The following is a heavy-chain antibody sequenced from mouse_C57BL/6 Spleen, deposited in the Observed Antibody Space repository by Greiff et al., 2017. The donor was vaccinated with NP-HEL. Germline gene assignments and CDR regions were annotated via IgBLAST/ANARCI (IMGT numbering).Heavy chain of an antibody. V-gene: IGHV1-69*01. D-gene: IGHD3-3*01. CDR3: ATGSISRGCFDV. Sequence: QVQLQQPGAELVMPGASVKLSCTASGYTFNGYWMHWVKQRPEQGLEWIGGIDPADGYTNYNQKFKGKATITADTSSNTAYLQLSSLTSEDSAVYYCATGSISRGCFDVWGKGTTVTVSS. CDR2: IDPADGYT. J-gene: IGHJ1*03. CDR1: GYTFNGYW.